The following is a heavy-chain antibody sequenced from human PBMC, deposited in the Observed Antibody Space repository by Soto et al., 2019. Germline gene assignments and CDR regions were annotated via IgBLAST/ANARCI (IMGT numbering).Heavy chain of an antibody. V-gene: IGHV5-51*01. D-gene: IGHD3-10*01. CDR3: AGGGVRGVVTRTRDYYGMDV. Sequence: PGESLKISCKGSGYSFTSYWIGWVRQMPGKGLEWMGIIYPGDSDTRYSPSFQGQVTISADKSISTAYLQWNSLKASDTAMYYCAGGGVRGVVTRTRDYYGMDVWGQGTTVTV. CDR2: IYPGDSDT. J-gene: IGHJ6*02. CDR1: GYSFTSYW.